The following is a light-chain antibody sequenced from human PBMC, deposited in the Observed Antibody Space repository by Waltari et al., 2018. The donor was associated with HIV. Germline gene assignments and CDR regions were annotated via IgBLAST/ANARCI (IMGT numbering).Light chain of an antibody. CDR3: QSYDRSLSASVV. J-gene: IGLJ2*01. V-gene: IGLV1-40*01. Sequence: QSVLTQPPSVSGAPGQRVTISCTWGSSHIGADYDVQWYQQIPGTAPKLLISGNKNRPSGVPDRFSASKSGTSASLAITGLQAEDEADYFCQSYDRSLSASVVFGGGTKLTVL. CDR2: GNK. CDR1: SSHIGADYD.